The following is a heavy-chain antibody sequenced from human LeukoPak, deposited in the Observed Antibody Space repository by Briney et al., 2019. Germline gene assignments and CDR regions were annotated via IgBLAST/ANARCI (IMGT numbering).Heavy chain of an antibody. CDR3: ATRSYSSGYLYYFDY. Sequence: PSETLSLTCAVYGGSLSGYYWSWIRQPPGKGLEWIGEINHSGSTNYNPSLKSRVTISVDTSKNQFSLKLSSVTAADTAVYYCATRSYSSGYLYYFDYWGQGTLVTVSS. D-gene: IGHD3-22*01. J-gene: IGHJ4*02. CDR1: GGSLSGYY. V-gene: IGHV4-34*01. CDR2: INHSGST.